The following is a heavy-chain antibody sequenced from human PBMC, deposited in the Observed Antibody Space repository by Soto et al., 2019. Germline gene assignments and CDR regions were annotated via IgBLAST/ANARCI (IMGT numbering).Heavy chain of an antibody. V-gene: IGHV3-30*18. CDR2: ISYDGSNK. D-gene: IGHD6-13*01. CDR1: GFTFSSYG. CDR3: AKDMPSSSSWWVRTSYYYYGMDV. J-gene: IGHJ6*02. Sequence: GGSLRLSCAASGFTFSSYGMHWVRQAPGKGLEWVAVISYDGSNKYYADSVKGRFTISRDNSKNTLYLQMNSLRAEDTAVYYCAKDMPSSSSWWVRTSYYYYGMDVWGQGTTVTVSS.